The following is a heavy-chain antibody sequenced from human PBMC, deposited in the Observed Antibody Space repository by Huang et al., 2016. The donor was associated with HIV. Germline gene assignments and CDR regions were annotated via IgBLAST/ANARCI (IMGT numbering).Heavy chain of an antibody. CDR1: GGTFSTDA. D-gene: IGHD6-6*01. V-gene: IGHV1-69*01. J-gene: IGHJ6*02. Sequence: QVQLVQSGAEVKKPGSSVKVSCKASGGTFSTDAIRWVRQATGQGLEWMGGSIPIFGTGNTATKAQGTGTLTADEVTSTAYVELSSLRSEDTALYYCARGRTRSSLYDSYYGLDVWGQGTTVTVSS. CDR3: ARGRTRSSLYDSYYGLDV. CDR2: SIPIFGTG.